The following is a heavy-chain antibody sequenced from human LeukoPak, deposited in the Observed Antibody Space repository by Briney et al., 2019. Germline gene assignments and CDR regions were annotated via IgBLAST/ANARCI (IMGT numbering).Heavy chain of an antibody. D-gene: IGHD6-19*01. V-gene: IGHV3-74*01. CDR2: INSDGSST. Sequence: QPGGSLRLSCAASGFTFSSYWMHWVRQAPGKGLVWVSRINSDGSSTSYADSVKGRFTISRDNAKNALYLQMNSLRAEDTAVYYCARVGVSSGWRRTYYYYMDVWGKGTTVTISS. CDR3: ARVGVSSGWRRTYYYYMDV. CDR1: GFTFSSYW. J-gene: IGHJ6*03.